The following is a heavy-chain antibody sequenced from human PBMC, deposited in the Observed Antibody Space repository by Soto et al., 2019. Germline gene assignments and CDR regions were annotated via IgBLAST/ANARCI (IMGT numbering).Heavy chain of an antibody. CDR1: GYIFTNYD. J-gene: IGHJ5*02. CDR3: ARGIKYGDYSRLFDP. CDR2: INPNSGNT. D-gene: IGHD4-17*01. Sequence: QVQLVQSGAEVKKPGASVKVSCKASGYIFTNYDINWVRQATGQGLEYLGWINPNSGNTGYVQKFKGRVTMTRNTSINTAHMELNSLRSEDTAVYYCARGIKYGDYSRLFDPWGQGTLVTVSS. V-gene: IGHV1-8*01.